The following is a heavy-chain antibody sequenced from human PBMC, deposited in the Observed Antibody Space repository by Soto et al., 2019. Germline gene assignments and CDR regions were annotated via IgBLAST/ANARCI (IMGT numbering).Heavy chain of an antibody. Sequence: QVTLKESGPVLVKPTETLTLTCTVSGFSLSNARMGVSWIRQPPGKALEWLAHIFSNDEKSYSTSLRSRLTISKDTSKSQVVLTMTNMDPVDTATYYCARKTGGYSAYGPYYFDYWGQGTLVTVSS. CDR2: IFSNDEK. V-gene: IGHV2-26*01. D-gene: IGHD5-12*01. CDR3: ARKTGGYSAYGPYYFDY. CDR1: GFSLSNARMG. J-gene: IGHJ4*02.